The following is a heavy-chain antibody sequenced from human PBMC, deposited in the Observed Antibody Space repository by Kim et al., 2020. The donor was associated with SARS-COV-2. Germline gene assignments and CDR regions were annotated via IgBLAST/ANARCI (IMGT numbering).Heavy chain of an antibody. CDR2: IYPGDSDT. V-gene: IGHV5-51*01. Sequence: GESLKISCKGSGYRFSSYWIAWVRQMSGKGLEWMGIIYPGDSDTRYNPSFEGQVTISADKSISTAYLQWSSLKASDTATYYCARRGSSSSPFDYWGQVTL. D-gene: IGHD6-6*01. CDR3: ARRGSSSSPFDY. CDR1: GYRFSSYW. J-gene: IGHJ4*02.